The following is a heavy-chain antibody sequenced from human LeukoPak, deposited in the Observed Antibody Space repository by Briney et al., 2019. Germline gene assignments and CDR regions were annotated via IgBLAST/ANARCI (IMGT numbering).Heavy chain of an antibody. Sequence: GGSLRLSCVSSGFTSRSYTMSWVRQAPGKGLEWVSSASGSESRTYYADSVEGRFTISRDNSKNTMYLQMNSLRAEDTALYYCAKTVVSTGWNYFDYWGQGTLVTVSS. CDR3: AKTVVSTGWNYFDY. D-gene: IGHD2-8*02. J-gene: IGHJ4*02. CDR2: ASGSESRT. CDR1: GFTSRSYT. V-gene: IGHV3-23*01.